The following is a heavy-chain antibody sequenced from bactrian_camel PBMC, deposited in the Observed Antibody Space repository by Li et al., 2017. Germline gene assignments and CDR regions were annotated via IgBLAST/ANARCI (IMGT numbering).Heavy chain of an antibody. V-gene: IGHV3S31*01. CDR1: GFTFSAYA. J-gene: IGHJ4*01. D-gene: IGHD2*01. CDR2: VNPGGIT. Sequence: VQLVESGGGLVQPGGSLRLSCAASGFTFSAYAMNWVHQAPGKGLEWVSGVNPGGITYYADSVKGRFTISKNKTVNILYLQMNDLKPEDTAMYYCAADRRPWPFCSVRRSLADYDYWGQGTQVTVS. CDR3: AADRRPWPFCSVRRSLADYDY.